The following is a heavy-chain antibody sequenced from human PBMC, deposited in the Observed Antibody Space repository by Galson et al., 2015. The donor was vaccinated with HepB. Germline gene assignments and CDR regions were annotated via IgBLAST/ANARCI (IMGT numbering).Heavy chain of an antibody. CDR1: GFTVSSNH. Sequence: SLRLSCAASGFTVSSNHMSWVRQAPGKGLEWVSAIYSGGSTYYADSVKGRFTFSRHNSKNTLYLQMNSLRAGDTAVYYCAREGLEANWGSRYGMDVWGQGTTVTVSS. V-gene: IGHV3-53*04. D-gene: IGHD7-27*01. CDR3: AREGLEANWGSRYGMDV. CDR2: IYSGGST. J-gene: IGHJ6*02.